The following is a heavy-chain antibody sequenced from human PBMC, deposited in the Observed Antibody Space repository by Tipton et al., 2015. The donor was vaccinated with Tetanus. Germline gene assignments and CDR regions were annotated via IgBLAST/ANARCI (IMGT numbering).Heavy chain of an antibody. V-gene: IGHV4-39*01. CDR3: AGGAWRGIAAVGTFPGY. J-gene: IGHJ4*02. D-gene: IGHD6-13*01. CDR1: GGTVNTAGHY. CDR2: IFYSGFT. Sequence: LRLSCTVSGGTVNTAGHYWDWIRQPPGEGLEWIGSIFYSGFTYYNPSLKGRITMSIDKAKNQFSLNLNSVTAADTAVYYCAGGAWRGIAAVGTFPGYWGQGTLVTVSS.